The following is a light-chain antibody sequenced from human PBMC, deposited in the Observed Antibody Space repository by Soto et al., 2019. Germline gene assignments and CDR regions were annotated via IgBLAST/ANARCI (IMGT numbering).Light chain of an antibody. Sequence: EIVLTQSPATVSLSPGDRATLSCRASQSLNSDLAWYQQKSGQAPRLLIFDASNRATGIPARFSGSGSGTDFTLTISSLEPEDFAVYYCQQRSNYLFTFGPGTTVDIK. CDR2: DAS. CDR1: QSLNSD. J-gene: IGKJ3*01. V-gene: IGKV3-11*01. CDR3: QQRSNYLFT.